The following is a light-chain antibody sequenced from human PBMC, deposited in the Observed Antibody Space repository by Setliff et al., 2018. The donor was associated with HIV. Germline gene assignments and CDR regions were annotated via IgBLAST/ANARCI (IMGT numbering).Light chain of an antibody. Sequence: QSALTQPASVSGSPGQSITISCAGISSDVGGYTYVSWYQQHPGKAPKLMIYDVTSRPSGMSNRFSGSKSGNTASLNVSGLLPEDEADYFCSSYTSRGTLVFGGGT. J-gene: IGLJ3*02. CDR1: SSDVGGYTY. V-gene: IGLV2-14*03. CDR2: DVT. CDR3: SSYTSRGTLV.